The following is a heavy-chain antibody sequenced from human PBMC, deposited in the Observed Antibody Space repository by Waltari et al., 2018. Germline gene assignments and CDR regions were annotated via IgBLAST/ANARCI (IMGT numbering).Heavy chain of an antibody. CDR3: AADENYYDRTGFCQPVNFDS. CDR2: SVVGSGNT. D-gene: IGHD3-22*01. CDR1: GFTFTSSA. V-gene: IGHV1-58*01. Sequence: QMQLVQSGPEVKKPGTSVKVACEASGFTFTSSAVPWVRQARGQLLEWLRWSVVGSGNTNDAQKVQERVPSTRDLSTSTVYMELSSLRSEDTAVYYCAADENYYDRTGFCQPVNFDSWGQGTLVTVSS. J-gene: IGHJ4*02.